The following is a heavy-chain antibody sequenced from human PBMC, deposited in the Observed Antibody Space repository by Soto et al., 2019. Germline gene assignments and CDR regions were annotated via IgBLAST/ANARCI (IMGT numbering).Heavy chain of an antibody. V-gene: IGHV3-30-3*01. CDR3: ARDRSVVGATTIPRIPFDY. Sequence: PEGSLRLSCAASGFTFSSYAMHWVRQAPGKGLEWVAVISYDGSNKYYADSVKGRFTISRDNSKNTLYLQMNSLRAEDTAVYYCARDRSVVGATTIPRIPFDYWGQGTLVTLSS. CDR1: GFTFSSYA. D-gene: IGHD1-26*01. J-gene: IGHJ4*02. CDR2: ISYDGSNK.